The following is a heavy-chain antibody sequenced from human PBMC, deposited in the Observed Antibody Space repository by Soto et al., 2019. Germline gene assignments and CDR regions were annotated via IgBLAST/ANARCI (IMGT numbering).Heavy chain of an antibody. J-gene: IGHJ2*01. V-gene: IGHV3-23*01. CDR1: AFTFSAYA. D-gene: IGHD1-1*01. CDR2: IHDDGSAT. CDR3: EKFEGHPLEYWYLDF. Sequence: EVQLLDSGGGLVQPGGSLRLSCAVSAFTFSAYAVGWVRQAPGKGLEWVSTIHDDGSATHYADSVKGRFTISRDDSKNTLYAQMNSLRADDTAVYYSEKFEGHPLEYWYLDFWGRGTLVTVSS.